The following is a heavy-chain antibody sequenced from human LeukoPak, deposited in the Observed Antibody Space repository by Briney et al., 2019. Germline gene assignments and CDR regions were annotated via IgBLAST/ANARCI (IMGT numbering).Heavy chain of an antibody. D-gene: IGHD6-19*01. CDR2: INHSGST. CDR3: ARHSSGWRGYFDY. Sequence: SETLSLTCAVYGGSFSGYYWSWIRQPPGKGLEWIGEINHSGSTNYNPSLKCRVTISVDTSKNQFSLKLSSVTAADTAVYYCARHSSGWRGYFDYWGQGTLVTVSS. V-gene: IGHV4-34*01. J-gene: IGHJ4*02. CDR1: GGSFSGYY.